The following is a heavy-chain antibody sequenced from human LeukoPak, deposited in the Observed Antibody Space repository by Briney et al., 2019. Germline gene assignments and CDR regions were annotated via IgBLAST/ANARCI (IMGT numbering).Heavy chain of an antibody. V-gene: IGHV3-30*04. Sequence: PGRSLRLSCAASGFTFSTNAMHWVRQAPGKGLEWVSVISYDGSIKYYADSVKGRFTISRDNSKNTLYLQMNSLKTEDTAVYYCTSPNYGDYDTIDYWGQGTLVTVSS. J-gene: IGHJ4*02. CDR2: ISYDGSIK. CDR3: TSPNYGDYDTIDY. D-gene: IGHD4-17*01. CDR1: GFTFSTNA.